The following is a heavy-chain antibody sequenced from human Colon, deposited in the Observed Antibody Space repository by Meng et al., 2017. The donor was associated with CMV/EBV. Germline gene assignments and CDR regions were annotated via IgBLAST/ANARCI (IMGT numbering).Heavy chain of an antibody. V-gene: IGHV1-46*01. CDR3: ARMVAASSGWFDP. CDR1: GNILSGDY. CDR2: VSLTGERP. Sequence: ASVTVSCKASGNILSGDYIHWVRQAPGQGLDWVGMVSLTGERPKYAQKFQGRVTMTRDTSTSTFYMELSSLVSEDTAVYYCARMVAASSGWFDPWGQGTLVTVSS. J-gene: IGHJ5*02. D-gene: IGHD3-10*01.